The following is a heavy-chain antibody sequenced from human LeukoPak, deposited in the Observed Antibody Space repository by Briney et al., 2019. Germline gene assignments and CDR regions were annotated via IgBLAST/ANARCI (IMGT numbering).Heavy chain of an antibody. CDR1: GGSISSGGYY. CDR2: IYHSGST. Sequence: PSETLSLTCTVSGGSISSGGYYWSWIRQPPGKGLEWIGYIYHSGSTYYNPSLKSRVTISVDRSKNQFSLKLSSVTAADTAVYYCARVHSAIVGASKGYYYMDVWGKGTTVTVSS. D-gene: IGHD1-26*01. CDR3: ARVHSAIVGASKGYYYMDV. J-gene: IGHJ6*03. V-gene: IGHV4-30-2*01.